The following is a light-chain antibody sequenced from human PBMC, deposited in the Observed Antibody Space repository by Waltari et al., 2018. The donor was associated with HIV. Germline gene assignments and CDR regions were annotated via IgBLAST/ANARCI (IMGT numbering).Light chain of an antibody. CDR3: ATWDESLQGPL. J-gene: IGLJ3*02. CDR1: DSNIGSNP. Sequence: QSVLAQPPSVSGTPGQTVTISCSGSDSNIGSNPVNWFQHLPGMAPKLLIWCNDQRPSGVPDRFTGSKSGTSASLAISGLQSEDEADYYCATWDESLQGPLFGGGTKLSVL. V-gene: IGLV1-44*01. CDR2: CND.